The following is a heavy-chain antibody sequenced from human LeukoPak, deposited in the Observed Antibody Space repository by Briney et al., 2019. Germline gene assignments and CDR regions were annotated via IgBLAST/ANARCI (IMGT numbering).Heavy chain of an antibody. CDR2: ISYDGTTT. J-gene: IGHJ4*02. Sequence: GGSLRLSCAACGFTFSSYGMHWVRQAPGKGLEWVAVISYDGTTTYYVDSVKGRFIISRDNSKNTLYLHMHSLRAEDTAVYYCAKVHLTYYYDSSGYGFQDYWGQGTLVTVSS. CDR3: AKVHLTYYYDSSGYGFQDY. V-gene: IGHV3-30*18. D-gene: IGHD3-22*01. CDR1: GFTFSSYG.